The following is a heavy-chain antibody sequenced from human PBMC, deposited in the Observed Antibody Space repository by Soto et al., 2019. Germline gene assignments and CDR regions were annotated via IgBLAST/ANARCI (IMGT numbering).Heavy chain of an antibody. CDR2: IYWDDDK. Sequence: QITLKESGPTLVKPTQTLTLTCTFSGLSLSTSGVGVGWFRQPPGKALEWLALIYWDDDKRYSPSLKSRLTITKDTSKNQVVLTMTNMDPVDTATYYCALLPYSSGWSYFDYWGQGTLVTVSS. CDR3: ALLPYSSGWSYFDY. V-gene: IGHV2-5*02. J-gene: IGHJ4*02. D-gene: IGHD6-19*01. CDR1: GLSLSTSGVG.